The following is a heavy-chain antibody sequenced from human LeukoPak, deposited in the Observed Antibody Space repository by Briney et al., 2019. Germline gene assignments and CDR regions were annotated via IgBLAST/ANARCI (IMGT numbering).Heavy chain of an antibody. J-gene: IGHJ4*02. CDR1: GFTFSSYW. Sequence: GGSLRLSCAASGFTFSSYWMSWVRQAPGKGLEWVANIKQDGSEKYYVDSVKGRFTISRDNAKNSLYLQMNSLRAEDTAVYYCAREVAGSSWYFNGEDYWGQGTLVTVSS. CDR3: AREVAGSSWYFNGEDY. CDR2: IKQDGSEK. D-gene: IGHD6-13*01. V-gene: IGHV3-7*01.